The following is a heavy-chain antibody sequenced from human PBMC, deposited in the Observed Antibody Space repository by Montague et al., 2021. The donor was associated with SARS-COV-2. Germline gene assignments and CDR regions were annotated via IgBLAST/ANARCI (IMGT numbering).Heavy chain of an antibody. V-gene: IGHV6-1*01. D-gene: IGHD2-15*01. CDR1: GDSVSSNTAT. J-gene: IGHJ3*02. CDR3: ARTTTRMLYPENAFDI. CDR2: TYYRSKWYH. Sequence: CAISGDSVSSNTATWNWIRQSSSRGLEWLGRTYYRSKWYHDYAISLKSRITINPDTSKNQFSLQLSSVAPEDTAVFYCARTTTRMLYPENAFDIWGQGTMVTVSS.